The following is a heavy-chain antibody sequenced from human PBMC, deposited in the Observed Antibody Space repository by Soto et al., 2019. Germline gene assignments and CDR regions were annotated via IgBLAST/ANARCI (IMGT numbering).Heavy chain of an antibody. J-gene: IGHJ3*02. D-gene: IGHD3-22*01. CDR3: AREITMIVVAAFDI. Sequence: GGSLRLSCAASGFTFSRYAMHWFRQAPGKGLEWVAVISYDGSNKYYADSVKGRFTISRDNSKNTLYLQMNSLRAEDTAVYYCAREITMIVVAAFDIWGQGTMVTVSS. CDR2: ISYDGSNK. V-gene: IGHV3-30-3*01. CDR1: GFTFSRYA.